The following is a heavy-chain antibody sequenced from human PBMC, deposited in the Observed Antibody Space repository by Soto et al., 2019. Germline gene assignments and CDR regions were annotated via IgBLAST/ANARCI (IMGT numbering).Heavy chain of an antibody. CDR3: ARERQVGPSSGRFDP. V-gene: IGHV4-30-4*01. CDR1: GGSISSCDYY. Sequence: PSETLSLTCTVSGGSISSCDYYWSWIRQPPGKGLEWIGYIYYSGSTYYNPSLKSRVTISVDTSKNQFSLKLSSVTAADTAVYYCARERQVGPSSGRFDPWGQGTLVTVSS. J-gene: IGHJ5*02. CDR2: IYYSGST.